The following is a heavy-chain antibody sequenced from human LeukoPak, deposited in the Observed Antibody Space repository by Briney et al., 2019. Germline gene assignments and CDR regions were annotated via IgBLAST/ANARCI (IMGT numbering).Heavy chain of an antibody. D-gene: IGHD3-10*01. Sequence: GGSLRLSCAASGFTFNNYAMSWVRQAPGKGLEWVSFIGTGTLKSYADSVKGRFTISRDNTRNSLYLQMNSLRAEDTAVYYCSTDYTHGGAWGQGTLVTVSS. J-gene: IGHJ5*02. CDR2: IGTGTLK. CDR1: GFTFNNYA. CDR3: STDYTHGGA. V-gene: IGHV3-69-1*01.